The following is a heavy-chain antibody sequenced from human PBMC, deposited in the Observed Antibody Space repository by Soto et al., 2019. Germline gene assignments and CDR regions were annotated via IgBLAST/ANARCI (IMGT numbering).Heavy chain of an antibody. CDR1: GYTFTGYY. V-gene: IGHV1-2*04. CDR3: ARDWMIGYCSGGSCYGMDV. CDR2: INPNSGGT. J-gene: IGHJ6*02. Sequence: ASVKVSFKGSGYTFTGYYMHWVRQAPGQGLEWMGWINPNSGGTNYAQKFQGWVTMTRDTSISTAYMELSRLRSDDTAVYYCARDWMIGYCSGGSCYGMDVWGQGTTVTVSS. D-gene: IGHD2-15*01.